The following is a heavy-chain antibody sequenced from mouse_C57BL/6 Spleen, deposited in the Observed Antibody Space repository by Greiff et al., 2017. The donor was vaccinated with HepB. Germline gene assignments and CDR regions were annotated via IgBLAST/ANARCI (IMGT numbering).Heavy chain of an antibody. J-gene: IGHJ3*01. CDR2: INPSNGGT. D-gene: IGHD2-4*01. CDR1: GYTFTSYW. Sequence: QVQLQQPGTELVKPGASVKLSCKASGYTFTSYWMHWVKQRPGQGLEWIGNINPSNGGTNYNEKFKSKSTLTVDKSSSTAYMQLSSLTSEDSAVYYCARFGGDYAWFAYWGQGTLVTVSA. CDR3: ARFGGDYAWFAY. V-gene: IGHV1-53*01.